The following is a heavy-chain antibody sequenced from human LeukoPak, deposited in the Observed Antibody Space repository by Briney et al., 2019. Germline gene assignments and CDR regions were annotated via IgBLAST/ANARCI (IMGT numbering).Heavy chain of an antibody. V-gene: IGHV3-23*01. D-gene: IGHD3-22*01. CDR1: GFTFTDYA. CDR3: AKGSYYYDTSGYFDS. J-gene: IGHJ4*01. CDR2: TKGNGGST. Sequence: GGSLRLSCAASGFTFTDYAMDWVRQAPGKGLEWVASTKGNGGSTNYTDSVKDRFTISRDNSKNTVYLQMHSLRADDTAVYYCAKGSYYYDTSGYFDSWGHGALVTVSS.